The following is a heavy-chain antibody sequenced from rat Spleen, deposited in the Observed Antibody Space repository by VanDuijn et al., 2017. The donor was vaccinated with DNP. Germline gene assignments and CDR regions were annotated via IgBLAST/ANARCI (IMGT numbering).Heavy chain of an antibody. CDR2: ISTSGVVT. J-gene: IGHJ2*01. V-gene: IGHV5-46*01. D-gene: IGHD4-1*01. CDR1: GFTFSNFP. CDR3: TRCSTRAARLFDN. Sequence: EVQLVESGGGLVQPGRSLKLSCTASGFTFSNFPMAWVRQAPTQGLEWVADISTSGVVTYYRDSVKGRFTISRDNTESTLYLQMDSLRSEDTATYYCTRCSTRAARLFDNWGQGAMVTVSS.